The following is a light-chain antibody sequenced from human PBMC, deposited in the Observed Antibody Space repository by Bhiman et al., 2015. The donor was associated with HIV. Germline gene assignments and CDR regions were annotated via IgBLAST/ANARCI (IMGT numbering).Light chain of an antibody. CDR3: GTWDSSLSAGEV. CDR1: SSNIGNNY. CDR2: DND. V-gene: IGLV1-51*01. Sequence: QSVLTQPPSVSAAPGQKVTISCSGSSSNIGNNYVSWYQQLPGTAPKLLIYDNDERPSGIPDRFSGSKSGTSATLGITGLQTGDEADYYCGTWDSSLSAGEVFGTGTKVTVL. J-gene: IGLJ1*01.